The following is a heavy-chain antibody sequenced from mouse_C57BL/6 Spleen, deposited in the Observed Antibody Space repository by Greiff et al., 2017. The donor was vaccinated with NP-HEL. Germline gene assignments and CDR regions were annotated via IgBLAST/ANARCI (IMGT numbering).Heavy chain of an antibody. CDR3: ARLNYYGSDWYFDV. Sequence: VQLQQSGAELVRPGTSVKVSCKASGYAFTNYLIEWVKQRPGQGLEWIGVINPGSGGTNYNEKFKGKATLTVDKSSSTAYMQLSSLTSEDSAVYYCARLNYYGSDWYFDVWGTGTTVTVSS. J-gene: IGHJ1*03. V-gene: IGHV1-54*01. D-gene: IGHD1-1*01. CDR2: INPGSGGT. CDR1: GYAFTNYL.